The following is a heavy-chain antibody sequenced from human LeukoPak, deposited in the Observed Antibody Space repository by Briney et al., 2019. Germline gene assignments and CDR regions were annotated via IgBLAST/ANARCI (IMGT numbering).Heavy chain of an antibody. D-gene: IGHD6-13*01. J-gene: IGHJ3*02. CDR2: ISAYNGNT. CDR3: AGDPGVAAAGDALDI. CDR1: GYTFTSYG. Sequence: ASVKVSCKASGYTFTSYGISWVRQAPGQGLEWMGWISAYNGNTNYAQKLQGRVTMTTDTSTSTAYMELRSLRSDDTAVYYCAGDPGVAAAGDALDIWGQGTMVTVSS. V-gene: IGHV1-18*01.